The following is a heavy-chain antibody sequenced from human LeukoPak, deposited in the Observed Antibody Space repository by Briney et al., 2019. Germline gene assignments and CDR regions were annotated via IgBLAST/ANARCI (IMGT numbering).Heavy chain of an antibody. CDR2: INHSGST. D-gene: IGHD3-9*01. CDR3: AREGVLTGYYY. CDR1: GGSFSGYY. J-gene: IGHJ4*02. Sequence: SETLSLTCAVYGGSFSGYYWSWIRQPPGKGLEWIGEINHSGSTNYNPSLKSRVTISVDTSKNQFSLKLSSVTAADTAVYYCAREGVLTGYYYWGQGTLVTVS. V-gene: IGHV4-34*01.